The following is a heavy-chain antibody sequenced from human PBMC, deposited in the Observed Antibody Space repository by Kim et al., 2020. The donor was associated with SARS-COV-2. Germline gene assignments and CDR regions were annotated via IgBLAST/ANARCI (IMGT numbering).Heavy chain of an antibody. V-gene: IGHV3-30*04. D-gene: IGHD3-22*01. J-gene: IGHJ4*02. CDR3: ARDRVYYYDSSGLFDY. CDR2: ISYDGSNK. Sequence: GGSLRLSCAASGFTFSSYAMHWVRQAPGKGLEWVAVISYDGSNKYYADSVKGRFTISRDNSKNTLYLQMNSLRAEDTAVYYCARDRVYYYDSSGLFDYWGQGTLVTVSS. CDR1: GFTFSSYA.